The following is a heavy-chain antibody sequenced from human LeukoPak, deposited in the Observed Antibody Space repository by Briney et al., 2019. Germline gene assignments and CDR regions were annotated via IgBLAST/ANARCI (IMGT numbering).Heavy chain of an antibody. V-gene: IGHV3-7*03. D-gene: IGHD3-22*01. J-gene: IGHJ4*02. Sequence: GGSLRLSCAASGFTFSTYYMSWVRQAPGTGLEWVANIKQDGSEKYYVDSVKGRFTISRDNAKTSLYLQMNSLRAEDTAVYYCAKSGYYDSSGYGYFDYWGQGTLVTVSS. CDR1: GFTFSTYY. CDR2: IKQDGSEK. CDR3: AKSGYYDSSGYGYFDY.